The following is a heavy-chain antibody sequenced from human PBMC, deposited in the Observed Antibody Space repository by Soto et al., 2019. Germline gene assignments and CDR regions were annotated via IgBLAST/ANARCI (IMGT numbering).Heavy chain of an antibody. CDR3: AKDRPRRTSGYFFDY. CDR2: IYYSGST. J-gene: IGHJ4*02. Sequence: SETLSLTCTVSGGSISSYYWIWIRQPPGKGLEWIGYIYYSGSTNYNPSLKSRVTISVDTSKNQFSLKLSSVTAEDTALYYCAKDRPRRTSGYFFDYWGQGTPVTVSS. V-gene: IGHV4-59*01. CDR1: GGSISSYY. D-gene: IGHD1-1*01.